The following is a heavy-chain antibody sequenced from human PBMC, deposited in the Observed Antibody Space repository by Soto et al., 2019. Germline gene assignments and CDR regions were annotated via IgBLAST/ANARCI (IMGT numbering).Heavy chain of an antibody. CDR1: GGSVNTFY. CDR2: VYYTGST. D-gene: IGHD3-16*01. V-gene: IGHV4-59*02. CDR3: ARDWGRSNYFDY. J-gene: IGHJ4*02. Sequence: QVQLQESGPGLVKPSETLSLTCTVSGGSVNTFYWSWIRQPPGKGLEWVGHVYYTGSTDYNPSLKSRVTISVDTTKNQVSLKLNSVTTADTAVYFCARDWGRSNYFDYWGQGILVTVSS.